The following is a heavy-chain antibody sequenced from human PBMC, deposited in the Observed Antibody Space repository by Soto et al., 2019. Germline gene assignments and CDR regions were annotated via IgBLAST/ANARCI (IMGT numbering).Heavy chain of an antibody. CDR3: ARDPTMVRVVINYCFGMHV. D-gene: IGHD3-10*01. V-gene: IGHV1-69*01. J-gene: IGHJ6*02. CDR1: GGTFSSYA. Sequence: QVQLVQSGAEVKKPGSAVKVSCKASGGTFSSYAISWVRQAPGQGLEWMGGIIPMFGPANYAHKFQVRVTITANESTSTAYIELSSLRSEDTAVYYCARDPTMVRVVINYCFGMHVWGQGTTVTVSS. CDR2: IIPMFGPA.